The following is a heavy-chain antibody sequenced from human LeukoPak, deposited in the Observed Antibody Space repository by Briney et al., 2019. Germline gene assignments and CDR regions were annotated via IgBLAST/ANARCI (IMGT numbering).Heavy chain of an antibody. CDR1: GYTFTSYD. CDR3: AREGPVWSGYYYYYYYGMDV. V-gene: IGHV1-8*01. J-gene: IGHJ6*02. CDR2: MNPNSGNT. D-gene: IGHD3-3*01. Sequence: ASVKVSCKASGYTFTSYDINWVRQATGQGLGWMGWMNPNSGNTGYAQKFQGRVTMTRNTSISTAYMELSSLRSEDTAVYYCAREGPVWSGYYYYYYYGMDVWGQGTTVTVSS.